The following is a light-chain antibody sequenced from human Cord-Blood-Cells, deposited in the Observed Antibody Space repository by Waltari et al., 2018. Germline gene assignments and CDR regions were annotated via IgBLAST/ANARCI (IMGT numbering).Light chain of an antibody. J-gene: IGKJ3*01. CDR1: QSISSY. CDR3: QQSYSTPFT. CDR2: AAS. Sequence: DIQMTQSPSSLSASVGDRVTITCRASQSISSYLNWYQQKPGKAPKLLIYAASSLQSGVPSRFSGRGSETDLTLSISSLQPGAFATDYCQQSYSTPFTFGPGSKVDIE. V-gene: IGKV1-39*01.